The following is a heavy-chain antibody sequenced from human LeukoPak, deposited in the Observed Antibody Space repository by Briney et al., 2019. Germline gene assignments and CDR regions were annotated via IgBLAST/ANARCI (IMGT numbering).Heavy chain of an antibody. CDR3: ARVTTYSSSWYGDFEY. D-gene: IGHD6-13*01. V-gene: IGHV3-23*01. Sequence: GRSLRLSCAASGFTFSSYGMHWVRQAPGKGLEWVSSISDDVATTYYADSVKGRLTTSRDKSKNTLYLQMNSLRAEDTAVYYCARVTTYSSSWYGDFEYWGQGTLVTVSS. J-gene: IGHJ4*02. CDR1: GFTFSSYG. CDR2: ISDDVATT.